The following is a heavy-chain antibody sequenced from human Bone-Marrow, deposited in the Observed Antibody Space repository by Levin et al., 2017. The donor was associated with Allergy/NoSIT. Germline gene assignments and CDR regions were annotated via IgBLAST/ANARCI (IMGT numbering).Heavy chain of an antibody. CDR3: ARAGPRSGSYSGCFDY. V-gene: IGHV3-66*01. CDR1: GFTVSSNY. D-gene: IGHD1-26*01. Sequence: GGSLRLSCAASGFTVSSNYMSWVRQAPGKGLEWVSVIYSGGSTYYADSVKGRFTISRDNSKNTLYLQMNSLRAEDTAVYYCARAGPRSGSYSGCFDYWGQGTLVTVSS. CDR2: IYSGGST. J-gene: IGHJ4*02.